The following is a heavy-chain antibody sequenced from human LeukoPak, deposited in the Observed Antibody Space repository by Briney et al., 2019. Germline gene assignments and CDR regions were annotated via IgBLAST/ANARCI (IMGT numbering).Heavy chain of an antibody. Sequence: SETLSLTCTVSGDSISSYYWSWIRQPPGEGLEWIGYIYYSGSTNYNPSLKSRVTISVDTSKNQFSLKVNSVTAADTAVYYCARDSSGWSYGAFDIWGQGTMVTVSS. V-gene: IGHV4-59*01. D-gene: IGHD6-19*01. CDR3: ARDSSGWSYGAFDI. CDR2: IYYSGST. J-gene: IGHJ3*02. CDR1: GDSISSYY.